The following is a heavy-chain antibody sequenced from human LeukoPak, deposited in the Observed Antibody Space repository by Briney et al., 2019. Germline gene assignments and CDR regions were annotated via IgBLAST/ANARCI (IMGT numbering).Heavy chain of an antibody. V-gene: IGHV4-39*07. Sequence: SETLSLTCTVSFGSVSSNPYFWGWIRQPPGKGLEWIGSVSYGGNTHCNPSLRSRVTISVDRSKNQFSLKLNSVTAADTAVYYRARDGRGSGWELVFGGNYYYYMDVWGRGTTVTVSS. D-gene: IGHD1-26*01. J-gene: IGHJ6*03. CDR3: ARDGRGSGWELVFGGNYYYYMDV. CDR1: FGSVSSNPYF. CDR2: VSYGGNT.